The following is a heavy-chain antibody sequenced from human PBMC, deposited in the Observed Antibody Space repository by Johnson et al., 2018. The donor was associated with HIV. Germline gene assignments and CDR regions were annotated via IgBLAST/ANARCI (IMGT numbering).Heavy chain of an antibody. D-gene: IGHD1-26*01. J-gene: IGHJ3*02. CDR1: GFTFSSNY. Sequence: VQLVESGGGVVQPGGSLRLSCVASGFTFSSNYMSWVRQAPGKGLAWVSSIYCVGSTYYADSVKGRFTISRDNSKNTLYLQMNSLRAEDTAVYYCARDRMRGATKDAFDIWGQGTMVTVSS. CDR2: IYCVGST. V-gene: IGHV3-66*01. CDR3: ARDRMRGATKDAFDI.